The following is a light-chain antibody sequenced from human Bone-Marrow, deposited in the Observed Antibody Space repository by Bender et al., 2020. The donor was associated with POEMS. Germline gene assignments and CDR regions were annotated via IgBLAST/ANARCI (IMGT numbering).Light chain of an antibody. CDR1: DIASQS. Sequence: YVLTQPPSVAAAPGETVRISCGGRDIASQSVHWYQQKAGQAPVLVVYDDDDRPPGIPERFSGSNSGNTATLTISRVGAGDEADYFCQVWDSATDQVFGGGTKLTVL. CDR2: DDD. V-gene: IGLV3-21*02. J-gene: IGLJ2*01. CDR3: QVWDSATDQV.